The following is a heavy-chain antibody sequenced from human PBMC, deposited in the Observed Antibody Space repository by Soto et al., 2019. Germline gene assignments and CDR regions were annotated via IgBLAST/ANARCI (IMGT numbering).Heavy chain of an antibody. CDR1: GCRRISKK. J-gene: IGHJ3*01. V-gene: IGHV3-21*01. Sequence: GAMRRKCAAPGCRRISKKKNVFRHSPGKGLEWVSSISGDSNYIYYADSVQGRFTISRDNAKNSVYLQMNSRRAEDTAVYYCASVVYFERSAYGLWRQWTMVTV. D-gene: IGHD3-22*01. CDR2: ISGDSNYI. CDR3: ASVVYFERSAYGL.